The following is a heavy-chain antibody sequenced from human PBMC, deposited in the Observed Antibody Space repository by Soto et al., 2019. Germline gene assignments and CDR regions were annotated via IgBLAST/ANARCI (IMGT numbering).Heavy chain of an antibody. CDR2: ISGYNGDT. D-gene: IGHD2-8*01. V-gene: IGHV1-18*01. CDR3: AKNGQPPYYYYGMDV. J-gene: IGHJ6*02. Sequence: QGQLVQSGGEVKKPGASVKVSCKASGYTFTRYGISWGRQAPGQGLEWMGWISGYNGDTKYAQKFQGRVTMTVNTSTTTAYIELWTLTYDDRAVYYCAKNGQPPYYYYGMDVWGQGTTVTVSS. CDR1: GYTFTRYG.